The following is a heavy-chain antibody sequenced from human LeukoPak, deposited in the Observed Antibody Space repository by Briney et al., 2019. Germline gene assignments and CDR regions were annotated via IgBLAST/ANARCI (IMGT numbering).Heavy chain of an antibody. CDR3: AREISSGYSKGDY. Sequence: PWASVKVSCKASGYTFTSYDINWVRQATGQGLEWMGWINPNSGGTNYAQKFQGRVTMTRDTSISTAYMELSRLRSDDTAVYYCAREISSGYSKGDYWGQGTLVTVSS. CDR2: INPNSGGT. V-gene: IGHV1-2*02. J-gene: IGHJ4*02. CDR1: GYTFTSYD. D-gene: IGHD3-22*01.